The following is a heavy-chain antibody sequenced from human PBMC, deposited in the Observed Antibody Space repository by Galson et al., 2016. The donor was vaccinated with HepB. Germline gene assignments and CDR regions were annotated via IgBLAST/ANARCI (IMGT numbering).Heavy chain of an antibody. Sequence: ETLSLPCSVSGGSISTSTYYWVWFRQPPGKGLEWIGSIYYTGTTYYNPSLKSRLTISVDTSKNQFSLKLNSVTAADTAVYYCARGGVSFSDSWGQGTLVTVSS. D-gene: IGHD1-26*01. J-gene: IGHJ4*02. CDR3: ARGGVSFSDS. CDR1: GGSISTSTYY. V-gene: IGHV4-39*01. CDR2: IYYTGTT.